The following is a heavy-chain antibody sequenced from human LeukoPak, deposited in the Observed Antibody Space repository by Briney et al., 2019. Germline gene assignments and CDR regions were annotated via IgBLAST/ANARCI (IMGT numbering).Heavy chain of an antibody. CDR2: IYYSGST. Sequence: SETLSLTCTVSGGTMNSYYWSWIRQTPGKGLEWIGYIYYSGSTNYNPSLKSRVTISVDTSKNQFSLKVSSVTAADTAVYYCARRSSSWYFDYWGQGTLVTVSS. D-gene: IGHD6-13*01. J-gene: IGHJ4*02. CDR3: ARRSSSWYFDY. V-gene: IGHV4-59*08. CDR1: GGTMNSYY.